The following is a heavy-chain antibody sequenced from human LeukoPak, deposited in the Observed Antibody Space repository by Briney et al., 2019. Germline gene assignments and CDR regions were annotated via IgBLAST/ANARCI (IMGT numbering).Heavy chain of an antibody. CDR3: ATDHHIVATILMIY. V-gene: IGHV1-24*01. CDR1: GYTLTELS. J-gene: IGHJ4*02. Sequence: ASVKVSCKVSGYTLTELSMHWVRQAPGKGLEWMGGFDPEDGETIYAQKFQGRVTMTEDTSTDTAYMELSSLRSEDTAVYYCATDHHIVATILMIYWGQGTLVTVSS. CDR2: FDPEDGET. D-gene: IGHD5-12*01.